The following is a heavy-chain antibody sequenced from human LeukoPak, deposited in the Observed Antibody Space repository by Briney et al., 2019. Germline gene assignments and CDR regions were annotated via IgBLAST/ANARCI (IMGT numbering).Heavy chain of an antibody. D-gene: IGHD3-10*02. J-gene: IGHJ4*02. CDR3: ATVGEGGAGPATNVLGY. CDR2: FDPEDCET. V-gene: IGHV1-24*01. CDR1: GYTLTELS. Sequence: VASVKVSCKVSGYTLTELSMHWVRQAPGKGLEWMGGFDPEDCETIYAQKFQGRVTMTEETSTDTAYMELSSLRSEDTAVYYCATVGEGGAGPATNVLGYWGQGTLVTVSS.